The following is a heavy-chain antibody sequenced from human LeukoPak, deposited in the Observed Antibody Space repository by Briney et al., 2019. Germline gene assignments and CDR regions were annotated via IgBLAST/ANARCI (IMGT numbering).Heavy chain of an antibody. V-gene: IGHV5-51*01. CDR2: IYLVNSNT. D-gene: IGHD4-17*01. CDR1: VYIFTTSW. J-gene: IGHJ4*02. Sequence: GESLKISCKVPVYIFTTSWIGWVRQMPGKSREWMGMIYLVNSNTRSSPSFQGQVTISADKSINTPYLQWRSLTASDTAMYYCARQGDYDLDYWGLGTLVTVSS. CDR3: ARQGDYDLDY.